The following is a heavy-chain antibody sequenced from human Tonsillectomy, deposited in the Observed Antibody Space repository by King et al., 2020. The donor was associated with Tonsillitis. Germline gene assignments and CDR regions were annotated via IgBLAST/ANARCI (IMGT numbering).Heavy chain of an antibody. V-gene: IGHV4-30-2*01. D-gene: IGHD5-12*01. Sequence: QVQLQESGSGLVKPSQTLSLTCAVSGGSITSGGYSWSWIRQPPGKGLEWIGYIYHSGFTYYNPSLKSRVTISVDRFKNQFSLKLSSVTAADTAVYYCARAVPPRGGYDLDYFDYWGQGTLVTVSS. J-gene: IGHJ4*02. CDR3: ARAVPPRGGYDLDYFDY. CDR2: IYHSGFT. CDR1: GGSITSGGYS.